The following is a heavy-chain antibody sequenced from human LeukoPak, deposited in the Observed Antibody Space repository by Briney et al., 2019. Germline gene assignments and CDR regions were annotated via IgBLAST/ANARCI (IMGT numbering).Heavy chain of an antibody. J-gene: IGHJ4*02. D-gene: IGHD5-18*01. CDR2: IKQGGSEK. CDR3: ARKRGYNYGPFDY. Sequence: SGGSLRLSCAASGFTFSNYWMSWVRQAPGKGLEWVANIKQGGSEKYYVDSVKGRFTISRDNAKNSLYLQMNSLRAEDTAVYYCARKRGYNYGPFDYWGQGTLVTVSS. CDR1: GFTFSNYW. V-gene: IGHV3-7*01.